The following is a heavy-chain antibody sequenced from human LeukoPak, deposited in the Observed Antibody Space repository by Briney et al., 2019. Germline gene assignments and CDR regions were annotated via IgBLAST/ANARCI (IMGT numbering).Heavy chain of an antibody. CDR2: TIPIFGRT. J-gene: IGHJ4*02. V-gene: IGHV1-69*01. Sequence: ASVKVSCKASGDTLNSYAFSWVRQAPGQGLEWMGGTIPIFGRTNYAQKFQGRVTIIADESKRTVYMELSSLSSEDTAVYYCARERTGNHFDYWGQGTLVTVSS. CDR1: GDTLNSYA. CDR3: ARERTGNHFDY. D-gene: IGHD7-27*01.